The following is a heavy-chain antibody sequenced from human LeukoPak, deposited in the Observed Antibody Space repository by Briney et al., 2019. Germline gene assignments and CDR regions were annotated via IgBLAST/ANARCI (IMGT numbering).Heavy chain of an antibody. D-gene: IGHD5-12*01. Sequence: PGGSLRLSCAASGFTVSSNYMSWVRQAPGKGLEWVSVIYSGGSTYYADSVKGGFTISRDNSKNTLYLQMNSLRAEDTAVYYCAKTLFRGYSGYDFDYWGQGTLVTVSS. CDR3: AKTLFRGYSGYDFDY. CDR1: GFTVSSNY. V-gene: IGHV3-53*01. CDR2: IYSGGST. J-gene: IGHJ4*02.